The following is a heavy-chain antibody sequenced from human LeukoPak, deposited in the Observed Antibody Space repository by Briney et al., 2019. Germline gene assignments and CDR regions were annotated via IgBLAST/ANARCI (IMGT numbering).Heavy chain of an antibody. Sequence: GWSLRLSCAASGFTFSSYAMHWVRQAPGKGLEGVAVIPYDGSNKYYADSVKGRFTISRDNAKNSLYLQMNSLRAEDTAVYYCARAYSSSWEYYFDYWGQGTLVTVSS. CDR2: IPYDGSNK. J-gene: IGHJ4*02. CDR3: ARAYSSSWEYYFDY. CDR1: GFTFSSYA. V-gene: IGHV3-30*04. D-gene: IGHD6-13*01.